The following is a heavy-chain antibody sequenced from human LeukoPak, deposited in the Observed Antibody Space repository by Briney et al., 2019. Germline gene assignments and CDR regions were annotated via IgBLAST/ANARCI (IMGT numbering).Heavy chain of an antibody. D-gene: IGHD3-22*01. CDR3: ARDGGWDYDTSGYYLHAFDI. Sequence: PGGSLRLSCAASGFTFSSYSMNWVRQAPGKGLEWVSSMSGSSTYIYYADSVKGRFTISRDNAKNSPYLQMNSPRAEDTAVYYCARDGGWDYDTSGYYLHAFDIWGQGTMVTVSS. CDR1: GFTFSSYS. CDR2: MSGSSTYI. V-gene: IGHV3-21*01. J-gene: IGHJ3*02.